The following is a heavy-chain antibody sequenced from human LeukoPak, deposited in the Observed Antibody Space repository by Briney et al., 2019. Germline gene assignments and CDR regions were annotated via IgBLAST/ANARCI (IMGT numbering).Heavy chain of an antibody. Sequence: GGSLRLSCAASGFRFAGYVMSWVRQAPGKGLEYASSIDGPDGASYYADSVKGRFTISRDNSKNTLFLQMNSLRVEDTAVYYCARVDSGNYDYWGQGTLLAVSS. J-gene: IGHJ4*02. V-gene: IGHV3-23*01. CDR3: ARVDSGNYDY. D-gene: IGHD1-26*01. CDR2: IDGPDGAS. CDR1: GFRFAGYV.